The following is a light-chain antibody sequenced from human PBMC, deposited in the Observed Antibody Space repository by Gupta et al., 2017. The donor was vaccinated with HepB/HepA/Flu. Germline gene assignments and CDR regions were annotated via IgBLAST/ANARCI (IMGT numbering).Light chain of an antibody. J-gene: IGKJ4*01. V-gene: IGKV1-12*01. CDR2: TIS. CDR3: QYGATFPFT. Sequence: DIQMTQSPSSVSASVGDRVTLTCRASQGIGTWLAWYQQKPGKAPRLLIYTISTLQSGAPSRCSGSGSGKEFTPTISSLHPEYLATYYWQYGATFPFTFGEGTKVEIK. CDR1: QGIGTW.